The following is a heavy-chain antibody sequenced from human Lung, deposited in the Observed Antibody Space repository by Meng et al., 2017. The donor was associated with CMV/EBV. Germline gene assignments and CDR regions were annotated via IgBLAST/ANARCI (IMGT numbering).Heavy chain of an antibody. V-gene: IGHV1-8*03. D-gene: IGHD6-25*01. CDR3: TRPFPRRTERLMHWFDP. J-gene: IGHJ5*02. CDR2: VNTNIGNT. Sequence: ASXXVTXNASGYTFTSHDINWVRQAPGQGLEWMVWVNTNIGNTGYAQKFQRRVTISTNAATSTAYIELSNLRSDDAADYYCTRPFPRRTERLMHWFDPWGQXTLVAVSS. CDR1: GYTFTSHD.